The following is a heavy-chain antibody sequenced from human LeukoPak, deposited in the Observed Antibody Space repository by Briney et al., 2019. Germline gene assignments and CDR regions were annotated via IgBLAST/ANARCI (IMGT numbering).Heavy chain of an antibody. V-gene: IGHV3-21*01. CDR3: AIVDGAMDV. Sequence: KXVRXXXGXGLDWLSSISTTITYIYSAPSVKGRFTISRDNAKNSLYLQINSLRPEDTAVYYCAIVDGAMDVWGQGTTVTVSS. J-gene: IGHJ6*02. D-gene: IGHD3-10*01. CDR2: ISTTITYI.